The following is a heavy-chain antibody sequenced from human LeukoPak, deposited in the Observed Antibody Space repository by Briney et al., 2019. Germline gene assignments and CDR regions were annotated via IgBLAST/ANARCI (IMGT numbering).Heavy chain of an antibody. V-gene: IGHV4-4*09. CDR1: GGSISNYY. D-gene: IGHD2-15*01. Sequence: NPSETLPLTCTVSGGSISNYYWNWIRQPPGKGLEWVGYIYTSGTATYNPSLKSRVTISIDTSRNQLSLKLTSVTAADTAVYYCAGRPLGYCSGGSCWDYYYYYMNVWGKGTTVTVSS. CDR2: IYTSGTA. J-gene: IGHJ6*03. CDR3: AGRPLGYCSGGSCWDYYYYYMNV.